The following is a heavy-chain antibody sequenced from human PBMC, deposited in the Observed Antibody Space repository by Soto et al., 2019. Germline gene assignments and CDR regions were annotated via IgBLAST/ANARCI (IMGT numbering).Heavy chain of an antibody. Sequence: ESLKISCKGSGYSFTSYWISWVRQMPGKGLEWMGRIDPSDSYTNYSPSFQGHVTISADKSISTAYLQWSSLKASDTAMYYCARRTLDYYDSSGVYYYYYGMDVWGQGTTVTVSS. D-gene: IGHD3-22*01. J-gene: IGHJ6*02. CDR2: IDPSDSYT. V-gene: IGHV5-10-1*01. CDR1: GYSFTSYW. CDR3: ARRTLDYYDSSGVYYYYYGMDV.